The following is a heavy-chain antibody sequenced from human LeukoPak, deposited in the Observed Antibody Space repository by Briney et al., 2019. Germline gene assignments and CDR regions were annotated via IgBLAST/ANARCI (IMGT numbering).Heavy chain of an antibody. V-gene: IGHV1-2*02. D-gene: IGHD3-22*01. CDR3: ARHYYDSSGYYYVVDY. CDR2: INPNSGGT. Sequence: ASVKVSCKASGYTFTGYYMHWVRQAPGQGLEWMGWINPNSGGTNYAQKFQGRATMTRDTSISTAYMELSRLRSDDTAVYYCARHYYDSSGYYYVVDYWGQGTLVTVSS. CDR1: GYTFTGYY. J-gene: IGHJ4*02.